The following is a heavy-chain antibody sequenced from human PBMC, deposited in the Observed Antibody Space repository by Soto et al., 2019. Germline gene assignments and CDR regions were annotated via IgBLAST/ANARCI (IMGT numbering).Heavy chain of an antibody. D-gene: IGHD2-15*01. CDR1: GFTFSSYS. Sequence: PGGSLRLSCAASGFTFSSYSMNWVRQAPGKGLEWVSSISSSSSYIYYADSVKGRFTISRDNVKNSLYLQMNSLRAEDTAVYYCARDGYCSGGSCPLDYWGQGTLVTVSS. CDR2: ISSSSSYI. V-gene: IGHV3-21*01. CDR3: ARDGYCSGGSCPLDY. J-gene: IGHJ4*02.